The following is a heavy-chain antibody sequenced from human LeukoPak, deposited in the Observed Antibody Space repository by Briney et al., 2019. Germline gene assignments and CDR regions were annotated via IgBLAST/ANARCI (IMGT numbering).Heavy chain of an antibody. CDR1: GFSFRRYS. V-gene: IGHV3-21*01. CDR2: ISSTSSDL. CDR3: ARAAGHYFDY. J-gene: IGHJ4*02. Sequence: GSLRLSCAAAGFSFRRYSMNWVRQAPGKGLEWVSFISSTSSDLFYADSVKGRFTVSRDNASNSLYLQMNNLRAEDTAVYYCARAAGHYFDYWGQGSLVTVSS.